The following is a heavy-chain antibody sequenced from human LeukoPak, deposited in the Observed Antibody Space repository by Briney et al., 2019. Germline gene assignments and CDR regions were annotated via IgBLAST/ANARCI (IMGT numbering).Heavy chain of an antibody. D-gene: IGHD2-15*01. Sequence: ASVRLSCKASGYTFTGYYMHWVRQAPGQGLEWMGWINPNSGGTNYAQKFQGRVTITRDTSISTAYMELSRLRSDDTAVYYWARVGVGVHCSGGSCYSGPFDYWGQGTLVTVSS. CDR1: GYTFTGYY. J-gene: IGHJ4*02. V-gene: IGHV1-2*02. CDR2: INPNSGGT. CDR3: ARVGVGVHCSGGSCYSGPFDY.